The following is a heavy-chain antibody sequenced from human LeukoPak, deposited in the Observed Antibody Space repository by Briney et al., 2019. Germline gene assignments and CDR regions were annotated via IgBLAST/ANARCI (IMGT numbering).Heavy chain of an antibody. J-gene: IGHJ3*02. CDR3: AKKTIVGATVDAFDI. CDR1: GFTFSNYG. Sequence: PGGSLRLSCAASGFTFSNYGMHWVRQAPGKGLEWVASIRYDGFNKYYADSLKGRFTISRDNSKNTQYLQMNSLRAEDTAVYYCAKKTIVGATVDAFDIWGQGTMVIVSS. CDR2: IRYDGFNK. D-gene: IGHD1-26*01. V-gene: IGHV3-30*02.